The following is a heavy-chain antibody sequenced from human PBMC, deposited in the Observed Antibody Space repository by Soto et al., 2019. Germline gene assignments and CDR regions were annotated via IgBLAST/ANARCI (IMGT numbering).Heavy chain of an antibody. J-gene: IGHJ4*02. CDR1: GGSISSFY. CDR2: FYDRGST. Sequence: QVQLQESGPGLVKPSETLSLTCTVSGGSISSFYWSWIRQPPGKGLEWIGYFYDRGSTNYNPSLKSRVTISVDTSKNQFSLRLSSVTAADTAVSYCARERTDGQKCYFDYWGQGTLVTVSS. V-gene: IGHV4-59*01. CDR3: ARERTDGQKCYFDY.